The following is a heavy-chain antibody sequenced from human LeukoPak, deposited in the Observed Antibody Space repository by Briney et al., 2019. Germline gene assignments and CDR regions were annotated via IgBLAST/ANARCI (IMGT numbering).Heavy chain of an antibody. D-gene: IGHD5-18*01. Sequence: SETLSLTCAVYGGSFSGYYWSWIRQPPGKGLEWIGEINHSGSTNYNPSLKSRVTISVDTSKNQFSLKLSSVTAADTAVYYCARGWIREYYFDYWGRGTLVTVSS. CDR1: GGSFSGYY. J-gene: IGHJ4*02. CDR2: INHSGST. CDR3: ARGWIREYYFDY. V-gene: IGHV4-34*01.